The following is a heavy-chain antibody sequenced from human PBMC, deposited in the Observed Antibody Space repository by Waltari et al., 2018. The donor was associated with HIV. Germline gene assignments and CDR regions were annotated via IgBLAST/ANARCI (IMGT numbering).Heavy chain of an antibody. CDR3: ASGMVRGAMGDY. Sequence: EVQLVASGGGLIQPGGSLRLSCAASGFTVSSNYMSWVRQAPGKGREWVSVVYSGGSTYYGDSVKGRVTISRDNSKNTLYLQMNSRRAEDTAVYYCASGMVRGAMGDYWGQGTLVTVSS. J-gene: IGHJ4*02. CDR2: VYSGGST. V-gene: IGHV3-53*01. CDR1: GFTVSSNY. D-gene: IGHD3-10*01.